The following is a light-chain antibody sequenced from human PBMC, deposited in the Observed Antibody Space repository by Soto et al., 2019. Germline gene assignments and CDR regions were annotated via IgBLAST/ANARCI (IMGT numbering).Light chain of an antibody. CDR3: QQSYSTPPWT. CDR2: AAS. CDR1: QSIVTY. Sequence: DIQMTQSPSSLSASVGDRVTITCRASQSIVTYLNWYLQKPGKAPKLLIYAASNLQSGVPSRFSGSGSGTVFTRTISSLQPEDFATYFWQQSYSTPPWTFGQGTKVEIK. V-gene: IGKV1-39*01. J-gene: IGKJ1*01.